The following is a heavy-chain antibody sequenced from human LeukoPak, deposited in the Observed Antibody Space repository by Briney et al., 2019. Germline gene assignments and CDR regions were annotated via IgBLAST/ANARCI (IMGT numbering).Heavy chain of an antibody. Sequence: GGSLRLSCAVSGFTLSDYAMNWVRQAPGKGLEWVSTISGSGVSTYYADSVKGRFTISRDISKNTLYLQMNSLRAGDTAVYYCAKYYDFWSGYQYTSDYYYYYSMDVWGHGTPVTVSS. CDR3: AKYYDFWSGYQYTSDYYYYYSMDV. V-gene: IGHV3-23*01. J-gene: IGHJ6*02. D-gene: IGHD3-3*01. CDR1: GFTLSDYA. CDR2: ISGSGVST.